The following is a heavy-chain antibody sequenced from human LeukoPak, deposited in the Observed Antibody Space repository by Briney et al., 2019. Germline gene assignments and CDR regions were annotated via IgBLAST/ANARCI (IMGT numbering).Heavy chain of an antibody. Sequence: SQTLSLTCTVSGDSISTTNYYWSWIRQHPGKGLEWIGYIYYSGSTYYNPSLKGRVTISIDTSENQFSLKLSSVTAADTAVYYCARYSSSWYDDAFDIWGQGTMVTVSS. CDR2: IYYSGST. D-gene: IGHD6-13*01. CDR1: GDSISTTNYY. V-gene: IGHV4-31*03. J-gene: IGHJ3*02. CDR3: ARYSSSWYDDAFDI.